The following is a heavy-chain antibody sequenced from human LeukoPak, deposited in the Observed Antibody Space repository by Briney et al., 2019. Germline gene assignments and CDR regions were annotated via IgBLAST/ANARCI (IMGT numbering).Heavy chain of an antibody. CDR3: ARVPAASFDI. D-gene: IGHD2-2*01. CDR1: GVSFSGYY. Sequence: SETLSLTCAVVGVSFSGYYWSWLRQPPGKGMEWLGEINHSGSTNYNPSRKSRVTISVDTSKNQFSLKLSSVTAADTAVYYCARVPAASFDIWGQGTMVTVSS. CDR2: INHSGST. V-gene: IGHV4-34*01. J-gene: IGHJ3*02.